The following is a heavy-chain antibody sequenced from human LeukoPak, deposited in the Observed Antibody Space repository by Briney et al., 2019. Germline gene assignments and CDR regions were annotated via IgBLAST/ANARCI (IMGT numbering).Heavy chain of an antibody. V-gene: IGHV3-66*01. J-gene: IGHJ4*02. CDR1: GFTVSSSY. Sequence: PGGSLRLSCAVSGFTVSSSYMTWVRQAPGKGLGWVSLIYSGGSTFYADSVKGRFTISRDNSKNTVYLQMNSLRAEDTAVYYCAREGHTRYFDYWGQGTLVTVSS. CDR2: IYSGGST. CDR3: AREGHTRYFDY.